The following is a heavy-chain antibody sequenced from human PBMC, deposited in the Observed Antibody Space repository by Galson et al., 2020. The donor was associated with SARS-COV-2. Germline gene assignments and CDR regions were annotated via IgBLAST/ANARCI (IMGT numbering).Heavy chain of an antibody. D-gene: IGHD3-9*01. J-gene: IGHJ6*02. CDR3: VSNHDILADYYYVMDG. CDR1: GGSISSSSYY. Sequence: SETLSLTCTVSGGSISSSSYYWGWIRQPQGQGLEWIGSIYYSGSTYYNPSLKSRVTISVDTSKNQFSLKMSSMTAADTAVYYCVSNHDILADYYYVMDGLGQGTTVTVSS. V-gene: IGHV4-39*07. CDR2: IYYSGST.